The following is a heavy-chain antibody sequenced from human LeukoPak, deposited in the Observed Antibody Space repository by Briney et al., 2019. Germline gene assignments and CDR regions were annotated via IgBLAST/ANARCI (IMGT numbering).Heavy chain of an antibody. CDR2: ILYDGSNK. CDR3: ASIMVAAAADFDAFDI. CDR1: GFTFSSYA. D-gene: IGHD6-13*01. V-gene: IGHV3-30-3*01. J-gene: IGHJ3*02. Sequence: GRSLRLSCAASGFTFSSYAMHWVRQAPGKGLEWVAVILYDGSNKYYADSVKGRFTISRDNSKNTLYLQMNSLRAEDTAVYYCASIMVAAAADFDAFDIWGQGTMVTVSS.